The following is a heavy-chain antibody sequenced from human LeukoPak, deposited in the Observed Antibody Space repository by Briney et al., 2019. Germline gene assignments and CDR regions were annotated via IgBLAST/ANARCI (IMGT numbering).Heavy chain of an antibody. CDR2: IYSSGST. Sequence: SETLTLTCTVSGGSISSSSYYWGWIRQPPGKGLEWIGSIYSSGSTYYNPSLKSRVTISVNTSKNQFSLKLSSVTAADTAVYYCARSGADRGYYYYMGVWGKGTTVTVSS. CDR1: GGSISSSSYY. CDR3: ARSGADRGYYYYMGV. J-gene: IGHJ6*03. V-gene: IGHV4-39*07. D-gene: IGHD1-14*01.